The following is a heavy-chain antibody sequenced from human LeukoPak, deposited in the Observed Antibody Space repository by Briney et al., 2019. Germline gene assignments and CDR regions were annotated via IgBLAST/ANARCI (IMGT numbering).Heavy chain of an antibody. Sequence: SETLSLTCTVSPDSTTSNFWRWVRQPPGKGLEWIGEIHRSGSTNYNPSLQSRVTISIDRSKNQIALELSSVTAADTAVYYCAREIVGGFNPGAYWGQGTLVTVSS. V-gene: IGHV4-59*12. CDR3: AREIVGGFNPGAY. CDR2: IHRSGST. CDR1: PDSTTSNF. D-gene: IGHD1-14*01. J-gene: IGHJ4*02.